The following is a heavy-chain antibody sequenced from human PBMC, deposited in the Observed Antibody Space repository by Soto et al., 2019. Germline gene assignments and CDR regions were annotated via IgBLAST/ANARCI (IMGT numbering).Heavy chain of an antibody. CDR2: IYYSGST. D-gene: IGHD3-22*01. V-gene: IGHV4-39*01. J-gene: IGHJ5*02. CDR1: GGSISSSSYY. Sequence: SETLSLTCTVSGGSISSSSYYWGWIRQPPGKGLEWIGSIYYSGSTYYNPSLKSRVTISVDTSKNQFSLKLSSVTAADTAVYYCARATYYYDSSGYYLPWGQGTLVTVSS. CDR3: ARATYYYDSSGYYLP.